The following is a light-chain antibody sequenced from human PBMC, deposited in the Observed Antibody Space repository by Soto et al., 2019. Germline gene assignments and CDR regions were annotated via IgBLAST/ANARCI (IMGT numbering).Light chain of an antibody. CDR2: GAS. CDR3: QQYGNSSWT. V-gene: IGKV3-20*01. Sequence: ELVLTQSPGTLSLSPGERVTLSCRASQSVSGSFLAWYQQKPGQAPRLLIHGASSRATGIPDRFSGSGSGTDFTLTISRLEPEDFAVYYCQQYGNSSWTFGQGTKVDIK. CDR1: QSVSGSF. J-gene: IGKJ1*01.